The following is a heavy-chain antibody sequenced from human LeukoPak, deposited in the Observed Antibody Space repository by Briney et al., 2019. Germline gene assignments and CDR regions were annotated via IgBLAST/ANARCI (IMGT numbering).Heavy chain of an antibody. V-gene: IGHV4-31*03. Sequence: SETLSLTCTVSGGSISSGGYYWSWIRQHPVKGLEWIGYIYYSGSTYYNPSLKSRVTISVDTSKNQFSLKLSSVTAADTAVYYCARGAELLWFGESDAFDIWGQGTMVTVSS. CDR1: GGSISSGGYY. CDR2: IYYSGST. J-gene: IGHJ3*02. D-gene: IGHD3-10*01. CDR3: ARGAELLWFGESDAFDI.